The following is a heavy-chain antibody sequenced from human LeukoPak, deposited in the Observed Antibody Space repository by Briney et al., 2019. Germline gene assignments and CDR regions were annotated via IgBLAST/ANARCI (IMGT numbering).Heavy chain of an antibody. CDR2: IYYNGTT. V-gene: IGHV4-39*07. CDR1: GVSISSSAYY. CDR3: ASSGTWAFDY. J-gene: IGHJ4*02. Sequence: PSETLSLTCTVSGVSISSSAYYWGWIRQPPGKGLDWIGSIYYNGTTYHNASLKSRVTISIDTSKNQFSLSLSSVIAADTAVYYCASSGTWAFDYWGQGILVTVSS. D-gene: IGHD1-26*01.